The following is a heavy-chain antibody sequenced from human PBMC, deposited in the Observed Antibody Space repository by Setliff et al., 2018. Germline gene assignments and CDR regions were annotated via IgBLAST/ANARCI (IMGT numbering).Heavy chain of an antibody. D-gene: IGHD1-26*01. Sequence: SLTCSVSGDSISSGDYYWSWIRQPAGKGLEWIGHIYTTGGTMYNPSLNSRVTISLDTSKNQFSLKLSSVTAADTAVYYCARRRGNYSWYFDSWGQGTLVTVSS. CDR2: IYTTGGT. J-gene: IGHJ4*02. CDR1: GDSISSGDYY. V-gene: IGHV4-61*09. CDR3: ARRRGNYSWYFDS.